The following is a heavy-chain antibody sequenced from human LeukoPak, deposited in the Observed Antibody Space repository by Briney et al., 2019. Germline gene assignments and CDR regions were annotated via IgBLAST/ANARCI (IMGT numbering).Heavy chain of an antibody. CDR3: AKANVKFCSSTSCYFDY. CDR2: IRYDGSNK. D-gene: IGHD2-2*01. J-gene: IGHJ4*02. Sequence: GGSLRLSCAASGFTFSSYGMHWVRQAPGKGLEWVAFIRYDGSNKYYADSVKGRFTISRDNSKNTLYLQMNSLRAEDTAVYYCAKANVKFCSSTSCYFDYWGQGTLVTVSS. V-gene: IGHV3-30*02. CDR1: GFTFSSYG.